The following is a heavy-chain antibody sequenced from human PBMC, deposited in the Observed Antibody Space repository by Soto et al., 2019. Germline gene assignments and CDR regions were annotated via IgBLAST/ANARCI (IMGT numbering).Heavy chain of an antibody. D-gene: IGHD3-22*01. CDR3: ARQIYDSDSGPNCEDYFDX. V-gene: IGHV5-10-1*01. CDR2: IDASDSQT. CDR1: GYSFAGYW. J-gene: IGHJ4*02. Sequence: GESLKISCKGSGYSFAGYWITWVRQMPGKGLELMVTIDASDSQTYYRPSLRGHVTIAAAKSITTVFLQWSSLSSSDTAMYYCARQIYDSDSGPNCEDYFDXWGQGTLVTVSX.